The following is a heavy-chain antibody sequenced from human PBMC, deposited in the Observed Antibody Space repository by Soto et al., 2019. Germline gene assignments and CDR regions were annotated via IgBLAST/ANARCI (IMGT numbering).Heavy chain of an antibody. D-gene: IGHD6-19*01. V-gene: IGHV5-51*01. CDR3: ARQDSGSGWSNWFDP. Sequence: PGESLKISCKASGYTFISNWIAWVRQVPGKGLEWMGIIYPGDSETKYSPSFRGQVTISVDKSITTAYLQWSSPKASDTAMYYCARQDSGSGWSNWFDPWGQGTLVTVS. CDR2: IYPGDSET. CDR1: GYTFISNW. J-gene: IGHJ5*02.